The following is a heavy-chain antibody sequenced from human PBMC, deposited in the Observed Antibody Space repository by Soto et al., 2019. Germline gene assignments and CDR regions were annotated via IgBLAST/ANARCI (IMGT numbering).Heavy chain of an antibody. CDR1: GFSLSTSGGG. J-gene: IGHJ4*02. Sequence: QITLKESGPTLVKPTQPLTLTCTFSGFSLSTSGGGVGWIRQPPGKALEWLALIFWDDDKRYSPSLKSRLTITKGTCKYQVVLTMTNIDPVDTATYFCAHSPPYDILTGSLNYFVSWGQGTLVTVSS. CDR3: AHSPPYDILTGSLNYFVS. D-gene: IGHD3-9*01. V-gene: IGHV2-5*02. CDR2: IFWDDDK.